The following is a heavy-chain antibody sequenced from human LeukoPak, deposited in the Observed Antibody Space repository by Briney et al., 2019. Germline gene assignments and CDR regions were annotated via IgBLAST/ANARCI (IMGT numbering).Heavy chain of an antibody. Sequence: GASVKVSCKASGSPFTGYYIHWVRQAPGQGLEWMGWINPNSGGTNYAQKFQGRVTMTTDKSTSTAYMELRSLRSDDTAVYYCATEPPGYSGYDYYYYGMDVWGQGTTVTVSS. D-gene: IGHD5-12*01. V-gene: IGHV1-2*02. CDR1: GSPFTGYY. CDR3: ATEPPGYSGYDYYYYGMDV. J-gene: IGHJ6*02. CDR2: INPNSGGT.